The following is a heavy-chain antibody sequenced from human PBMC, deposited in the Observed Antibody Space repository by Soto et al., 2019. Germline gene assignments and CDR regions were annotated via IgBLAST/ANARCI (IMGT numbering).Heavy chain of an antibody. J-gene: IGHJ4*02. Sequence: GASVKVSCKASGYTFTSYDINWVRQATGQGLEWMGWMNPNSGNTGYAQKFQGRVTMTRNTSISTAHMELSSLRSEDTAVYYCARGYCSSTSCYDYWGQGTLVTVSS. V-gene: IGHV1-8*01. CDR3: ARGYCSSTSCYDY. D-gene: IGHD2-2*01. CDR1: GYTFTSYD. CDR2: MNPNSGNT.